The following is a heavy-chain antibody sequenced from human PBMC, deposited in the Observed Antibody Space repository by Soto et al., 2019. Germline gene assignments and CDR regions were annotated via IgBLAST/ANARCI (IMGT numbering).Heavy chain of an antibody. CDR1: GFTFSSYG. CDR3: AKEGYSSSWYLNWFDP. D-gene: IGHD6-13*01. CDR2: ISYDGSNK. J-gene: IGHJ5*02. Sequence: PGGSLRLSCAASGFTFSSYGMHWVRQAPGKGLEWVAVISYDGSNKYYADSVKGRFTISRDNSKNTLYLQMNSLRAEDTAVYYCAKEGYSSSWYLNWFDPWGQGTLVTVSS. V-gene: IGHV3-30*18.